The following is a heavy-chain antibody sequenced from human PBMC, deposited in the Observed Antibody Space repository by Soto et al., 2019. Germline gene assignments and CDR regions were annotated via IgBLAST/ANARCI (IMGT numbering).Heavy chain of an antibody. CDR2: IYYSGST. Sequence: QVQLQESGPGLVKPSQTLSLTCTVSGGSISSGGYYWSWIRQHPGKGLEWIGYIYYSGSTYYNPSLKSRVTISVDTSKNQFSLKLSAVTAADTAVYYCARVVATRSGQAFDIWGQGTMVTVSS. CDR1: GGSISSGGYY. CDR3: ARVVATRSGQAFDI. J-gene: IGHJ3*02. V-gene: IGHV4-31*03. D-gene: IGHD5-12*01.